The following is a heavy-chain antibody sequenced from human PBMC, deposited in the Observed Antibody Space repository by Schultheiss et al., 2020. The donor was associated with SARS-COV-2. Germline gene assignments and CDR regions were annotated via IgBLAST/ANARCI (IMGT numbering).Heavy chain of an antibody. CDR1: GYIFTNYW. Sequence: GESLKISCKGSGYIFTNYWIGWVRQMPGKGLEWMGIIYPGDSDTRYSPSFQGQVTISADKSISTAYLQWSSLKASDTAMYYCARDPGLGLVVPAAHNWNYDYYYYGMDVWGQGTTVTVSS. CDR2: IYPGDSDT. J-gene: IGHJ6*02. CDR3: ARDPGLGLVVPAAHNWNYDYYYYGMDV. V-gene: IGHV5-51*01. D-gene: IGHD2-2*01.